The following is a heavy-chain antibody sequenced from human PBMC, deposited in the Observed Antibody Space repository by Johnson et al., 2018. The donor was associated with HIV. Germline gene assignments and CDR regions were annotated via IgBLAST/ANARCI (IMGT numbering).Heavy chain of an antibody. D-gene: IGHD1-26*01. J-gene: IGHJ3*01. CDR3: TTPYSGTRTDLDAFDF. CDR2: ISGSGGST. Sequence: VQLVESGGGLVQPGGSLRLSCAASGFTFSSYAMSCVRQAPGKGLEWVSAISGSGGSTYYADSVKGRFTISRDNSKNTLYLQMNSLKTEDTAVYYCTTPYSGTRTDLDAFDFWGQGTMVTVSS. CDR1: GFTFSSYA. V-gene: IGHV3-23*04.